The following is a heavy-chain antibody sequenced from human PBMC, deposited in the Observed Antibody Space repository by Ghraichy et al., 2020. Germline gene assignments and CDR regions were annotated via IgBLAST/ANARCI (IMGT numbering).Heavy chain of an antibody. D-gene: IGHD2-21*01. J-gene: IGHJ4*02. CDR1: GFTLSDYW. V-gene: IGHV3-7*01. CDR3: ARSSGWVIDY. CDR2: IKQDGSEK. Sequence: SCAASGFTLSDYWMNWVRQAPGKGPEWVAIIKQDGSEKHYVDSVEGRFTISRDNAENSLHLQMNSLRVEDTAVYYCARSSGWVIDYWGQGNLVTVSS.